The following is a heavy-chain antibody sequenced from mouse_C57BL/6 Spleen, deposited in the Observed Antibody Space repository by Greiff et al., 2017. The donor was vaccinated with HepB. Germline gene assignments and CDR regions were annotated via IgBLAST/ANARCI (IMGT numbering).Heavy chain of an antibody. V-gene: IGHV1-82*01. D-gene: IGHD1-3*01. CDR3: ARRGSSGFDY. CDR1: GYAFSSSW. CDR2: IYPGDGDT. J-gene: IGHJ2*01. Sequence: VHLVESGPELVKPGASVKISCKASGYAFSSSWMNWVKQRPGKGLEWIGRIYPGDGDTNYNGKFKGKATLTADKSSSTAYMQLSSLTSEDSAVYFCARRGSSGFDYWGQGTTLTVSS.